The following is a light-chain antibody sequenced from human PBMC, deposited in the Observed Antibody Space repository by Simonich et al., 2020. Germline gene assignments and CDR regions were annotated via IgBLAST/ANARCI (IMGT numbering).Light chain of an antibody. CDR2: DVS. CDR1: SSDVGGYNY. Sequence: QSALTQPASVSGSPGQSITLSCTGTSSDVGGYNYVSWYQQHPGKATKLMIYDVSKRPSGVSKRFSGSKSGNTASLTISGLQAEDEADYYCSSYTSSSTLVFGGGTKLTVL. J-gene: IGLJ2*01. CDR3: SSYTSSSTLV. V-gene: IGLV2-14*01.